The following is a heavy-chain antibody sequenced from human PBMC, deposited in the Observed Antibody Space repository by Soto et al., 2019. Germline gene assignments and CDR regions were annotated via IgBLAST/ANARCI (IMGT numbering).Heavy chain of an antibody. V-gene: IGHV4-4*07. CDR3: ARDGAPVPD. CDR2: IHTTDST. CDR1: GGSISSYY. Sequence: PSETLSLTCTVSGGSISSYYWSWIRQPAGKGMEWVGRIHTTDSTNYNPSLKSRVTISVDTSKNQFSLKLSSVTAADTAVYYCARDGAPVPDWGQGTLVTVSS. J-gene: IGHJ4*02. D-gene: IGHD1-26*01.